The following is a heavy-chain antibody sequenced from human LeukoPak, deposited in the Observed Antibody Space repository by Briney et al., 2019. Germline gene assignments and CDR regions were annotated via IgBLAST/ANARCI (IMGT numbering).Heavy chain of an antibody. CDR1: GFTFSSYS. CDR2: ISSSSNYI. J-gene: IGHJ4*02. V-gene: IGHV3-21*01. D-gene: IGHD1-14*01. Sequence: PGGSLRLSRAASGFTFSSYSMNWVRQAPGKGLEWVSSISSSSNYIYYADSAKGRFTISRDNAKNSLYLQMNSLRAEDTAVYYCARVRKGSNVDDYWGQGTLVTVSS. CDR3: ARVRKGSNVDDY.